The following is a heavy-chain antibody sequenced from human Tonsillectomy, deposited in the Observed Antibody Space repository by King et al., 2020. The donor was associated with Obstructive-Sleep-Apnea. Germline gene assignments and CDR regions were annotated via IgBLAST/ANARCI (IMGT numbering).Heavy chain of an antibody. CDR1: GYTFTSYG. D-gene: IGHD1-26*01. V-gene: IGHV1-18*01. CDR3: ARDGETYSWSSCNSFDY. Sequence: QLVQSGAEVKKPGASVKVSCKASGYTFTSYGISWVRQAPGQGLEWMGWISAYNGNTNYAQKLQGRVTMTTDTSTSTAYMELRSLISDDTAVYYCARDGETYSWSSCNSFDYWGQGTLVTVSS. CDR2: ISAYNGNT. J-gene: IGHJ4*02.